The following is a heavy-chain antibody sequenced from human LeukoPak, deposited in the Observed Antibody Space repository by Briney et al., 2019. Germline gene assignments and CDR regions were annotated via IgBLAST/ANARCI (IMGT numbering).Heavy chain of an antibody. CDR3: TTGPPTRTIVATIGIDY. CDR1: GFTFSSYE. CDR2: IKSKTDGGTT. D-gene: IGHD5-12*01. Sequence: GGSLRLSCAASGFTFSSYEMNWVRQAPGKGLEWVGRIKSKTDGGTTDYAAPVKGRFTISRDDSKNTLYLQMNSLKTEDTAVYYCTTGPPTRTIVATIGIDYWGQGTLVTVSS. J-gene: IGHJ4*02. V-gene: IGHV3-15*01.